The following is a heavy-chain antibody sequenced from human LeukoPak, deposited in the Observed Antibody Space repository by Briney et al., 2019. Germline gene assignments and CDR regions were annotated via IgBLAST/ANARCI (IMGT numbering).Heavy chain of an antibody. D-gene: IGHD6-6*01. J-gene: IGHJ4*02. Sequence: GGSLRLSCAASGFTFSDYYMSWIRQAPGKGLEWVSYISSSGSTIYYADSVKGRFTISRDNAKNSLYLQMYSLRAEDTAVYYCYSGSSSGSGFDYWGQGTLVTVSS. CDR3: YSGSSSGSGFDY. CDR2: ISSSGSTI. CDR1: GFTFSDYY. V-gene: IGHV3-11*01.